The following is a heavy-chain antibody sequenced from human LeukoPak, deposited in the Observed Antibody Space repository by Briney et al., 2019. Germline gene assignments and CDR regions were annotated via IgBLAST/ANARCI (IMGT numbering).Heavy chain of an antibody. CDR1: GGSFSGYY. V-gene: IGHV4-34*01. J-gene: IGHJ3*02. Sequence: PSETLSLTCAVYGGSFSGYYWSWIRQPPGKGLEWIGEINHSGSTNYNPSLKSRVTISVDTSKNQFSLKLSSVTAADTAVYYCGICFDSSGYYPPRAAFDIWGQGTMVTVSS. CDR2: INHSGST. CDR3: GICFDSSGYYPPRAAFDI. D-gene: IGHD3-22*01.